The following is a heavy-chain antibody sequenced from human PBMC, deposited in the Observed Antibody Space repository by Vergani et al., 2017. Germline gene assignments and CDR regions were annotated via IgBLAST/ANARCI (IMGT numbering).Heavy chain of an antibody. CDR3: ASGYDSSGYPFDY. CDR2: INHSGST. Sequence: QVQLQQWGAGLLKPSETLSLTCAVYGGSFSGYYWSWIRQPPGKGLVWIGEINHSGSTNYNPSLKSRVTISVDTSKNQFSLKLSSVTAADTAVYYCASGYDSSGYPFDYWGQGTLVTVSS. J-gene: IGHJ4*02. CDR1: GGSFSGYY. V-gene: IGHV4-34*01. D-gene: IGHD3-22*01.